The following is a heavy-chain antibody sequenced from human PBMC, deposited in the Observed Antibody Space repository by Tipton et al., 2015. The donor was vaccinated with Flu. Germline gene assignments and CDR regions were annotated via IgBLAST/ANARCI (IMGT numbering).Heavy chain of an antibody. CDR2: IYTSGGT. J-gene: IGHJ3*02. CDR3: ARHRCSGGHCYSIAFDI. Sequence: TLSLTCTVSGVSISSGSYYWSWIRQPAGKGLEWVGRIYTSGGTDYNATLRSRVSISVDTSKNQFSLNLRSVSAADTAVYYCARHRCSGGHCYSIAFDIWGRGTVMTVSS. D-gene: IGHD2-15*01. CDR1: GVSISSGSYY. V-gene: IGHV4-61*02.